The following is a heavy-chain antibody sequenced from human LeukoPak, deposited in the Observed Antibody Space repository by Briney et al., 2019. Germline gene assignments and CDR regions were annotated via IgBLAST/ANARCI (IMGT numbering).Heavy chain of an antibody. D-gene: IGHD4-17*01. J-gene: IGHJ4*02. V-gene: IGHV3-48*03. CDR1: GFTFSSYE. CDR3: ARVLFTVSDFDY. Sequence: TGGSLRLSCAASGFTFSSYEMNWVRQAPGKGLEWVSYISSSGSTIYYADSVKGRFTISRDNAKNTLYLQMNSLRAEDTAVYYCARVLFTVSDFDYWGQGTLVTVSS. CDR2: ISSSGSTI.